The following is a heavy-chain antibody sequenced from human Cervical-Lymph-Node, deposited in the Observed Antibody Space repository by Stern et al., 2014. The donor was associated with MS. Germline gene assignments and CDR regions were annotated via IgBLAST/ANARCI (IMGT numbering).Heavy chain of an antibody. V-gene: IGHV3-66*01. J-gene: IGHJ5*02. CDR3: TREMAARRLDP. CDR2: FYSGIST. D-gene: IGHD5-24*01. Sequence: QLGESGGTLVQPGGSLRLSCAASGSTVNSNYMTWVRQAPGKGLEWVSIFYSGISTYYAESVKGRFSFSIDNSKNTLFLHMNNLRVEDTAMYYCTREMAARRLDPWGQGTLVIVSA. CDR1: GSTVNSNY.